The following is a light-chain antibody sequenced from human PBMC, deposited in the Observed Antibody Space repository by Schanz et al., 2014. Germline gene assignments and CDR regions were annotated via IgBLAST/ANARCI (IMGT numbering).Light chain of an antibody. CDR3: CSYAGSYTVV. Sequence: QSVLTQPPSVSGAPGQRITISCTGGSTNIGAGYDVHWYQQLPGTAPKLLIYTNSNRPSGVPDRFSGSKSGTSASLAITGLQAEDEADYYCCSYAGSYTVVFGGGTKLTVL. CDR1: STNIGAGYD. J-gene: IGLJ2*01. V-gene: IGLV1-40*01. CDR2: TNS.